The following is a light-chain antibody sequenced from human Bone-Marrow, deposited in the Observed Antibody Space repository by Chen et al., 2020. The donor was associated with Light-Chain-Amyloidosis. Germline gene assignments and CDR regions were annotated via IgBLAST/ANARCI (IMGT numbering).Light chain of an antibody. Sequence: DIVMTQSPDSLAVSLGERATINSKSRQSVLYSSNNKNYLAWYQQKPGQPPKLLISWASTRESGVPDRFSGSGSETDFTLTISSLQAEDVAVYYCQQYYATLPSFGGGTKVEIK. CDR2: WAS. J-gene: IGKJ4*01. V-gene: IGKV4-1*01. CDR3: QQYYATLPS. CDR1: QSVLYSSNNKNY.